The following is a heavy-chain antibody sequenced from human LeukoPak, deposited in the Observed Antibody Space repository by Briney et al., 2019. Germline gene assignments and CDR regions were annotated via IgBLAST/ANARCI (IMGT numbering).Heavy chain of an antibody. V-gene: IGHV1-2*02. D-gene: IGHD1-7*01. CDR2: INPNSGGT. CDR3: AKRRGLELTYYYHMDV. J-gene: IGHJ6*03. Sequence: ASVKVSCKASGYTFTGYYMHWVRQAPGQGLEWMGWINPNSGGTNYAQKFQGRVTMTRDTSISTAYMELNSLRADDTAVYYCAKRRGLELTYYYHMDVWGKGTTVTVSS. CDR1: GYTFTGYY.